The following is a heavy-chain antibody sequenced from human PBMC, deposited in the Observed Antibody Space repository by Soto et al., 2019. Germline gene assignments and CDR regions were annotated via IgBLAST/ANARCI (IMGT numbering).Heavy chain of an antibody. CDR3: ARHTSIEAAGTAGDFYYYYGMDV. D-gene: IGHD6-13*01. J-gene: IGHJ6*02. CDR2: IIPIFGTA. Sequence: QVQLVQSGAEVKKPGSSVKVSCKASGGTFSSYAISWVRQAPGQGLEWMGGIIPIFGTANYAQKFQGRVTITADKATDTAYMELSSLRSEHTAVYYCARHTSIEAAGTAGDFYYYYGMDVWGQGTTVTVSS. CDR1: GGTFSSYA. V-gene: IGHV1-69*06.